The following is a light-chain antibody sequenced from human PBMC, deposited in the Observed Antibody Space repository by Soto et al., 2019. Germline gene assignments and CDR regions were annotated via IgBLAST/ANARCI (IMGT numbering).Light chain of an antibody. V-gene: IGLV2-14*01. Sequence: QSALTQPASVSGSPGQSITISCTGTSSDVGGYNYVSWYQHHPVKAPKLMIYEVSNRPSGVSNRFSGSKSGNTASLTISGLQAEDEADYYCSSYTTSGTLVFGGGTKLTVL. CDR2: EVS. CDR1: SSDVGGYNY. CDR3: SSYTTSGTLV. J-gene: IGLJ3*02.